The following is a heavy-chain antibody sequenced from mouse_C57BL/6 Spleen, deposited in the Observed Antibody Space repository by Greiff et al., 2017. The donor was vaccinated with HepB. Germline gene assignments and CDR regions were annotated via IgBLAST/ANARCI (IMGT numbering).Heavy chain of an antibody. J-gene: IGHJ1*03. CDR3: ARDSGSSYWYFDV. CDR2: IDPSDSET. V-gene: IGHV1-52*01. Sequence: QVQLQQPGAELVRPGSSVKLSCKASGYTFTSYWMHWVKQRPIQGLEWIGNIDPSDSETHYNQKFKDKATLTVDKSSSTAYMQLSSLTSEDSAVYYCARDSGSSYWYFDVWGTGTTVTVSS. D-gene: IGHD1-1*01. CDR1: GYTFTSYW.